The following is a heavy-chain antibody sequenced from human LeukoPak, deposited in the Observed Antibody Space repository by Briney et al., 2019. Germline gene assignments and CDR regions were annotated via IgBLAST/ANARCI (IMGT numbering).Heavy chain of an antibody. CDR2: IHTSGTM. D-gene: IGHD3-10*01. J-gene: IGHJ3*02. CDR3: ARDPGYYGSGTRGAFDI. CDR1: GGSVSTGSYY. V-gene: IGHV4-61*09. Sequence: PSQTLSLTCTVSGGSVSTGSYYWSWIRQPAGRGLEWIGHIHTSGTMNYNASLKSRVRISVETSKNQFSLRLSSVTAADTAVYYCARDPGYYGSGTRGAFDIWGQGTMVTVSS.